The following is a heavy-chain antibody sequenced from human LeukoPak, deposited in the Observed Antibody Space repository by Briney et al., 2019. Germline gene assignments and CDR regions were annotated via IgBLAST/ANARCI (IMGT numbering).Heavy chain of an antibody. CDR1: GGSFNGYY. D-gene: IGHD4-17*01. CDR3: ASDDYGDLVNAFDI. J-gene: IGHJ3*02. CDR2: INHSGGT. V-gene: IGHV4-34*01. Sequence: PSETLSLTCAVYGGSFNGYYWSWIRQPPGKGLEWIGEINHSGGTNYNPSLKSRVTISLDTSKNHFSLRLTSVTAADTAVYYCASDDYGDLVNAFDIWGQGTMVTVSS.